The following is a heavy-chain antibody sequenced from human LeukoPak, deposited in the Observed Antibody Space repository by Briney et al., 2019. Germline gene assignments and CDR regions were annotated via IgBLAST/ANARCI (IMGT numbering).Heavy chain of an antibody. Sequence: GGSLRLSCAASGFTFSSYWMHWVRQAPGKGLVWVSRINSDGSSTSYADSVKGRFTISRDNAKNTLYLQMNSLRAEDTALYYCARSPTTVVYYFDYWGQGTLVTVSS. J-gene: IGHJ4*02. CDR2: INSDGSST. CDR1: GFTFSSYW. D-gene: IGHD4-23*01. V-gene: IGHV3-74*01. CDR3: ARSPTTVVYYFDY.